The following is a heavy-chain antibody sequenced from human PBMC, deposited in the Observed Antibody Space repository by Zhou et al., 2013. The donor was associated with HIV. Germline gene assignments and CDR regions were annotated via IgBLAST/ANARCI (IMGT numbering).Heavy chain of an antibody. Sequence: QVQLVQSGAEVKKPGSSVKVSCKASGGTFSSYAISWVRQAPGQGLEWMGGIIPIFGTANYAQKFQGRVTITTDESTSTAYMELSSLRSEDTAVYYCARSRIVVVPAAPKDPLDYWGQGTLVTVSS. CDR2: IIPIFGTA. D-gene: IGHD2-2*01. CDR1: GGTFSSYA. V-gene: IGHV1-69*05. J-gene: IGHJ4*02. CDR3: ARSRIVVVPAAPKDPLDY.